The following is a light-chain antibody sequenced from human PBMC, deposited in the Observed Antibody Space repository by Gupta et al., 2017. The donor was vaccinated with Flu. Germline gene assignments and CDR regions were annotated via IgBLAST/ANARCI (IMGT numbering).Light chain of an antibody. Sequence: SPATLSLSPGERATRSCRASQSVSSYLAWYQQKPGQAPRLLIYDASNRATGIPARFSGSGSGTDFTLTSSSREPEDFAVYYWQQRSNWLTFGGGTKVEI. CDR2: DAS. CDR3: QQRSNWLT. V-gene: IGKV3-11*01. CDR1: QSVSSY. J-gene: IGKJ4*01.